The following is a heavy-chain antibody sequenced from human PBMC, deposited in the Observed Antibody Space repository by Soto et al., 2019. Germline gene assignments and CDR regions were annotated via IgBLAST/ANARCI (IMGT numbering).Heavy chain of an antibody. CDR2: ISAYNGNT. D-gene: IGHD3-22*01. J-gene: IGHJ3*02. V-gene: IGHV1-18*01. Sequence: QVQLVQSGAEVKKPGASVKVSCKASGYTFTSYGISWVRQAPGQGLEWMGWISAYNGNTNYAQKLQGRVTMTTDTSTSTAYMKLRSLRSDDTAVYYCARDRRITMIVVATGDAFDIWGQGTMVTVSS. CDR1: GYTFTSYG. CDR3: ARDRRITMIVVATGDAFDI.